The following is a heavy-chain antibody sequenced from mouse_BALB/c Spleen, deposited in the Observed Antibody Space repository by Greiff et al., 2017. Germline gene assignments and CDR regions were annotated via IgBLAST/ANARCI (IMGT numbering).Heavy chain of an antibody. Sequence: EVKLVESGGGLVKPGGSLKLSCAASGFTFSSYAMSWVRQTPEKRLEWVASISSGGSTYYPDSVKGRFTISRDNARNILYLQMSSLRSEDTAMYYCARVGGNYDAMDYWGQGTSVTVSS. J-gene: IGHJ4*01. V-gene: IGHV5-6-5*01. CDR1: GFTFSSYA. CDR3: ARVGGNYDAMDY. CDR2: ISSGGST. D-gene: IGHD2-1*01.